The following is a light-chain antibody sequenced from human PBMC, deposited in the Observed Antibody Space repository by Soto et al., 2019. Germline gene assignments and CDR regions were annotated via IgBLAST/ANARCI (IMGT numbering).Light chain of an antibody. CDR2: AAS. Sequence: EIVLTQSPCTLSLSPGERATLSCRASQSVSSSYLAWYQQKPDDAPMLLIYAASSRATGIPERFSGSGSGTDFTLTISRLQPEDFAVYYCQQYDSSPLTFGGGTQVEIK. CDR1: QSVSSSY. J-gene: IGKJ4*01. CDR3: QQYDSSPLT. V-gene: IGKV3-20*01.